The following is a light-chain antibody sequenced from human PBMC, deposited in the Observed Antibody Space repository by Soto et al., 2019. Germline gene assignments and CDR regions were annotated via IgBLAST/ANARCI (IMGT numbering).Light chain of an antibody. V-gene: IGKV1-39*01. CDR1: QSISSY. Sequence: DIQMTQSPSSLSASVGDRVTITCRASQSISSYVNWYQQKPGKAPNRLIYAASSLQSGVPSRFNGSGSGTDFTLTISSLQPEDFATYYCQQSYSTPYAFGQGTQLEIK. CDR3: QQSYSTPYA. J-gene: IGKJ2*01. CDR2: AAS.